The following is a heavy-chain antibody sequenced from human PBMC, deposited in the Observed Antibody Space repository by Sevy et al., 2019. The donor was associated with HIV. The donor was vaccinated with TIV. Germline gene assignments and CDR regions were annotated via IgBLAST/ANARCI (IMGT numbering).Heavy chain of an antibody. Sequence: GGSLRLSCAASGFTFDDYAMHWVRQAPGKGLEWVSGISWNSGSIGYADSVKGRFTFSGDNAKNSLYLQMNSLGAEDTALYYCAKSSGYEFGGYFQDWGQGTLVTVSS. V-gene: IGHV3-9*01. D-gene: IGHD5-12*01. CDR3: AKSSGYEFGGYFQD. J-gene: IGHJ1*01. CDR1: GFTFDDYA. CDR2: ISWNSGSI.